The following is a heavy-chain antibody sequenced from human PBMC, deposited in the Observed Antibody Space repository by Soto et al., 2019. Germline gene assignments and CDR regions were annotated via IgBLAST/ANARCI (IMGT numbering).Heavy chain of an antibody. CDR1: GFTFSSYG. D-gene: IGHD3-10*01. CDR3: AKDVGVVELWVHWFDL. Sequence: QVQLVESGGGVVQPGRSLRLSCAASGFTFSSYGMHWVRQAPGKGLEWVAVISFDGTNKYSADSVRGRFTISRDNSKNTLYLQMNSLRDEDTAVYYCAKDVGVVELWVHWFDLWGQGTLVTVSS. J-gene: IGHJ5*02. CDR2: ISFDGTNK. V-gene: IGHV3-30*18.